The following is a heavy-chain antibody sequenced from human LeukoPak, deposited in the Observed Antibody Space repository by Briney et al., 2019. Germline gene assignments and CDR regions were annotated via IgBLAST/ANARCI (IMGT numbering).Heavy chain of an antibody. Sequence: ASVKVSCKASGYTFRSYAVNWVRQAPGQGLEWMGWINPNSGGTNYAQKFQGRVTMTRDTSISTAYMELSRLRSDDTAVYYCARDHVARTLYYYMDVWGKGTTVTVSS. CDR1: GYTFRSYA. CDR2: INPNSGGT. V-gene: IGHV1-2*02. CDR3: ARDHVARTLYYYMDV. J-gene: IGHJ6*03. D-gene: IGHD2-2*01.